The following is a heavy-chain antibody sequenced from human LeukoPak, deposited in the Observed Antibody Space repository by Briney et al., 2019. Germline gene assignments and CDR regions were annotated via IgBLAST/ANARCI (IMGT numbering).Heavy chain of an antibody. CDR2: IKQDGSEK. J-gene: IGHJ4*02. CDR3: ARGQTTWIL. Sequence: GGSLRLSCAVSGFTFSSYWMSWVRQAPGKGLEWVANIKQDGSEKYYVDSVKGRFTISRDNAKNSLYLQMNTLRVEDTAVYYCARGQTTWILWGQGTLATVSS. V-gene: IGHV3-7*01. D-gene: IGHD5-18*01. CDR1: GFTFSSYW.